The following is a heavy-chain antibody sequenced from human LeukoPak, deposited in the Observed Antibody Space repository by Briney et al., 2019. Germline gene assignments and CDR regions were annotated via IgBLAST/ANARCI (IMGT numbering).Heavy chain of an antibody. Sequence: GGSLRLSCAASGFTFSSYSMNWVRQAPGKGLEWVSSISSSISYIYHADSVKGRFTISRDNAKNSLYLQMNSLRAEDTAVYYCARSGDTAMVTGHFDYWGQGTLVTVSS. CDR1: GFTFSSYS. J-gene: IGHJ4*02. CDR3: ARSGDTAMVTGHFDY. CDR2: ISSSISYI. D-gene: IGHD5-18*01. V-gene: IGHV3-21*01.